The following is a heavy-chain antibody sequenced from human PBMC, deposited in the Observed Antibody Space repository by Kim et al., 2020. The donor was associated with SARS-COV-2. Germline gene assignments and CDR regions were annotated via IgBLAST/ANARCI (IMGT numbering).Heavy chain of an antibody. CDR1: GFTFSSYA. CDR3: ARDEVRFLEWLWDSYYYG. J-gene: IGHJ6*01. CDR2: ISYDGSNK. Sequence: GGSLRLSCAASGFTFSSYAMHWVRQAPGKGLEWVAVISYDGSNKYYADSVKGRFTISRDNSKNTLYLQMNSLRAEDTAVYYCARDEVRFLEWLWDSYYYG. V-gene: IGHV3-30*04. D-gene: IGHD3-3*01.